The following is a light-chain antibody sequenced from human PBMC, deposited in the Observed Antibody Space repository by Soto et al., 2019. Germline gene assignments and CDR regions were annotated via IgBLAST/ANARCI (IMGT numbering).Light chain of an antibody. CDR3: QQSHRTPRT. CDR1: QNIDNF. Sequence: DIQMTQSPSPLSASVGDIVTITCRASQNIDNFLNWYQQRPGKAPKLLIYNASNLYSGVPSRFSGSESGADFTLTIISLQPEDFATYYCQQSHRTPRTFGPGTTVDI. CDR2: NAS. J-gene: IGKJ1*01. V-gene: IGKV1-39*01.